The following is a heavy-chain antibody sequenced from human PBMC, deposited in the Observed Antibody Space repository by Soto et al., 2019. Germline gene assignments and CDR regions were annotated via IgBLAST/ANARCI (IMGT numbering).Heavy chain of an antibody. CDR3: ARVIAVAAEEGYYYYDGMDV. CDR2: TYDSGST. Sequence: QVQLQESGPGLVKPSQTLSLTCTVSGGSISSGGYYWSWIRQHPGKGLEWIGYTYDSGSTYYNPHLKSRVTITVDSSKNQFSLKLSSVTAEDTAVYYCARVIAVAAEEGYYYYDGMDVWGQGTTVTVSS. V-gene: IGHV4-31*03. D-gene: IGHD6-19*01. CDR1: GGSISSGGYY. J-gene: IGHJ6*02.